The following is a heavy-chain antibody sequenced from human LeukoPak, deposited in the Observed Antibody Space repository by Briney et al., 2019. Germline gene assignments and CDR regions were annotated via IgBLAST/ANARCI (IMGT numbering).Heavy chain of an antibody. CDR2: ISVYDGHT. J-gene: IGHJ4*02. CDR1: GYTFTSYD. V-gene: IGHV1-18*01. Sequence: ASVKVSCKAAGYTFTSYDISWVRQAPGQGLKWMGWISVYDGHTNYAQKLQGRVTMTTDTSTSTAYMELRSLRSDDTAVYYCARDPITATGTRYFDYWGQGTLVTVSS. CDR3: ARDPITATGTRYFDY. D-gene: IGHD6-13*01.